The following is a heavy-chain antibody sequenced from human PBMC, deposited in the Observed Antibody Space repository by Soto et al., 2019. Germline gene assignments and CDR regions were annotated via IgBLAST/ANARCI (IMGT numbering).Heavy chain of an antibody. J-gene: IGHJ5*02. V-gene: IGHV4-59*01. D-gene: IGHD6-13*01. Sequence: SETLSLTCTVSGGSIGSYYWSWIRQPPGKGLEWIGYIYYSGSTNYNPSLKSRVTISVDTSKNQFSLKLSSVTAADTAVYYCARVETADGTPRDFNWFDPWGQGTLVTVSS. CDR1: GGSIGSYY. CDR2: IYYSGST. CDR3: ARVETADGTPRDFNWFDP.